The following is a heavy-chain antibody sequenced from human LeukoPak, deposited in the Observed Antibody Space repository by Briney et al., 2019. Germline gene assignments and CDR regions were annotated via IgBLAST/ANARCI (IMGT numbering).Heavy chain of an antibody. CDR3: ARGPTISGTGYFDY. CDR2: IDHRGDT. J-gene: IGHJ4*03. V-gene: IGHV4-34*01. Sequence: PSETLSLTCAVYGESFNRYYWSWIRQSPGKGLEWIAEIDHRGDTNYNPSVKGRVIISIDTSKNQSSLKVKSVTATDTAVYYCARGPTISGTGYFDYWGQGTLVTVSS. CDR1: GESFNRYY. D-gene: IGHD1-7*01.